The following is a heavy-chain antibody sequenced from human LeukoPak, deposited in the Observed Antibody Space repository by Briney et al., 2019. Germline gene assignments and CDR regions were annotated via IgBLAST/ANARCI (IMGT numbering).Heavy chain of an antibody. V-gene: IGHV3-23*01. CDR1: GFTFSSYG. CDR2: ISGSGSST. D-gene: IGHD3-10*01. Sequence: GGSLRLSCAASGFTFSSYGMSWVRQAPGKGLEWVSAISGSGSSTYYADSVKGRFTISRDNSKNTLYLQMNTPRAEDTAVYYCAKDFLGYYGSGSYYVQRFFDYWGQGTLVTVSS. J-gene: IGHJ4*02. CDR3: AKDFLGYYGSGSYYVQRFFDY.